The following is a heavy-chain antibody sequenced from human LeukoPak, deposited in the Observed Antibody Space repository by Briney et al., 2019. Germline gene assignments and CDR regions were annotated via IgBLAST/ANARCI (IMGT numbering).Heavy chain of an antibody. J-gene: IGHJ2*01. D-gene: IGHD2-2*02. Sequence: GGSLRLSCAASGFTFSSYAVSWVRQAPGKGLEWVSAISGSGGSTYYADSVKGRFTISRDNSKNTLYLQMNSLRAEDTAVYYCAKVRGIVVVPAAIRLRYFDLWGRGTLVTVSS. V-gene: IGHV3-23*01. CDR1: GFTFSSYA. CDR2: ISGSGGST. CDR3: AKVRGIVVVPAAIRLRYFDL.